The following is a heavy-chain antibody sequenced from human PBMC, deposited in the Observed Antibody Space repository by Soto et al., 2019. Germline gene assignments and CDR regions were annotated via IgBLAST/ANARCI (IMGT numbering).Heavy chain of an antibody. CDR3: ARAIAVGSTSLDY. V-gene: IGHV3-48*02. J-gene: IGHJ4*02. CDR2: ISSRSSTI. CDR1: GFTFSKFW. D-gene: IGHD6-19*01. Sequence: PGVSLRLSCITSGFTFSKFWMNWVRQAPGRGLEWVSYISSRSSTIYHADSVKGRFTISRDNAKNSLYLQMDSLRDEDTAVYFCARAIAVGSTSLDYWGLGTRVTVSS.